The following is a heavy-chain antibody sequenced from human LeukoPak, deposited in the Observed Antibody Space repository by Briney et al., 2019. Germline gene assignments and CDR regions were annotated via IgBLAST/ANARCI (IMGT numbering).Heavy chain of an antibody. J-gene: IGHJ6*02. CDR2: INLNSGGT. CDR1: GYSFTGYY. CDR3: ARVFGYSSSSRAPYYYYGMDV. Sequence: AAVTVSFKSSGYSFTGYYMHWLRQAPAQGLEWMGCINLNSGGTNYAQKFQGRVTMTRDTSISTPYMGLSRLRSDDKAVYYCARVFGYSSSSRAPYYYYGMDVWGQETTVTVSS. D-gene: IGHD6-6*01. V-gene: IGHV1-2*02.